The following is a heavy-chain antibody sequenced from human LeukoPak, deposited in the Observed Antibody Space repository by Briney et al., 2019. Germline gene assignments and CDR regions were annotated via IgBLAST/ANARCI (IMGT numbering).Heavy chain of an antibody. V-gene: IGHV1-18*04. D-gene: IGHD3-9*01. CDR3: ARDQYFDWLLYNWFDP. CDR2: ISAYNGNT. Sequence: GASVKVSCKASGYTFTSYGISWVRQAPGQGLEWMGWISAYNGNTNYAQKLQGRVTMTTDTSTSTAYMELRSLRSDDTAVHYCARDQYFDWLLYNWFDPWGQGTLVTVSS. J-gene: IGHJ5*02. CDR1: GYTFTSYG.